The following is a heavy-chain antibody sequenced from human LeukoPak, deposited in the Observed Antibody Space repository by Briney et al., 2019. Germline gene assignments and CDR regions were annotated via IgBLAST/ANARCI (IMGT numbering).Heavy chain of an antibody. CDR2: IKSKTDGGTT. J-gene: IGHJ1*01. CDR3: ARGGTSDEYFQH. V-gene: IGHV3-15*07. CDR1: GFTFSNAW. Sequence: GGSLRLSCAASGFTFSNAWMNWVRQAPGKGLEWVGRIKSKTDGGTTDYAAPVKGRFTISRDDSKNTLYLQMNSLRAEDTAVYYCARGGTSDEYFQHWGQGTLVTVSS.